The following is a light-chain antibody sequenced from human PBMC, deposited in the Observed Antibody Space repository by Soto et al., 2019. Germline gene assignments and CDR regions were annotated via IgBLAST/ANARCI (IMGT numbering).Light chain of an antibody. CDR2: GAS. CDR1: QSISRS. J-gene: IGKJ5*01. V-gene: IGKV3-20*01. CDR3: RQYGSSPST. Sequence: EIVITQSPASLSVSPGERATPSCRASQSISRSLAWYQQKPGQAPRLLIYGASSRATGIPDRFSGSGSGTDFTLTISRLEPEDFAVYYCRQYGSSPSTFGQGTRLEIK.